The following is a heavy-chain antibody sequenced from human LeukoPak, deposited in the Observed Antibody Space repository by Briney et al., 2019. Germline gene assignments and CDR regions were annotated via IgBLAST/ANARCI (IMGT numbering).Heavy chain of an antibody. Sequence: PSETLSLTCTVSGGSIISTNYYWGWIRQPPGKGLEWIGLIYHGGTTYYSPSLKSRVTTSIDTSKSQFSLKLSSVTAADTAVYYCARDSVAAAAYWGQGTLVTVSS. J-gene: IGHJ4*02. D-gene: IGHD6-13*01. CDR2: IYHGGTT. V-gene: IGHV4-39*07. CDR1: GGSIISTNYY. CDR3: ARDSVAAAAY.